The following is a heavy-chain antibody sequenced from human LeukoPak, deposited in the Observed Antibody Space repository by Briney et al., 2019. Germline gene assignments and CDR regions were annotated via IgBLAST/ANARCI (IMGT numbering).Heavy chain of an antibody. D-gene: IGHD1-26*01. J-gene: IGHJ3*02. CDR2: ISSSSSYI. Sequence: AGGSLRLSCAASGFTFSSYAMSWVRQAPGKGLEWVSSISSSSSYIYYADSVKGRFTISRDNAKNSLYLQMNSLRAEDTAVYYCARDSGGVGATNAFDIWGQGTMVTVSS. V-gene: IGHV3-21*01. CDR3: ARDSGGVGATNAFDI. CDR1: GFTFSSYA.